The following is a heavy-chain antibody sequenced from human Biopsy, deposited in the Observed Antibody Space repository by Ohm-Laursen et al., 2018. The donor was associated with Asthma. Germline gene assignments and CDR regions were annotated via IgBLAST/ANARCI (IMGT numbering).Heavy chain of an antibody. CDR3: ARGLGMDV. CDR2: IYYTGSD. Sequence: SDTLSLTCTVSGGSVSTGSYYWSWIRQPPGKGLEWLGYIYYTGSDNYNPSLKSRVTISVDTSKNQFSLRLNSVTAADTAVYYCARGLGMDVWGQGTTVTVSS. V-gene: IGHV4-61*01. CDR1: GGSVSTGSYY. J-gene: IGHJ6*02.